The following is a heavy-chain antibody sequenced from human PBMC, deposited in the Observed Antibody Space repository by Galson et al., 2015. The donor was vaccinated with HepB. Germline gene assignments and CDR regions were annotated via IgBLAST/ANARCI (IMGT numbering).Heavy chain of an antibody. D-gene: IGHD1-26*01. Sequence: SLRLSCAASGFTFSSYAMSWVRQAPGKGLEWVSAISGSGGSTYYAGSVKGRFTISRDNSKNTLYLQMNSLRAEDTAVYYCAKDREGATHFDYWGQGTLVTVSS. J-gene: IGHJ4*02. CDR2: ISGSGGST. V-gene: IGHV3-23*01. CDR1: GFTFSSYA. CDR3: AKDREGATHFDY.